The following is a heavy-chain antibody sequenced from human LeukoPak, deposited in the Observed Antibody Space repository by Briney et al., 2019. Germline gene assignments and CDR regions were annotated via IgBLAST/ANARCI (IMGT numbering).Heavy chain of an antibody. D-gene: IGHD5-18*01. Sequence: SETLSLTCTVSGGSVSSGSYYWSWIRQSPGKGLEWIGNVYYSGSTNYSPSLKSRVTISLDTSKNQFSLKLSSVTAADTAVYYCARGSWIQSSPAIYYFDYWGQGTLVTVSS. CDR2: VYYSGST. CDR1: GGSVSSGSYY. V-gene: IGHV4-61*01. J-gene: IGHJ4*02. CDR3: ARGSWIQSSPAIYYFDY.